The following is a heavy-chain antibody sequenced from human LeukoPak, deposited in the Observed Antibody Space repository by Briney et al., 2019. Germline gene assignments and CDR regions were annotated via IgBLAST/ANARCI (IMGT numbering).Heavy chain of an antibody. V-gene: IGHV4-39*01. CDR3: ARLRFLEWVVDY. CDR1: GGSIGSGRYY. J-gene: IGHJ4*02. CDR2: IYYTGNT. D-gene: IGHD3-3*01. Sequence: SETLSLTCSVSGGSIGSGRYYWAWIRQPPGKGLEWIGTIYYTGNTYYNPSLKSRVTISVDTSKNQFSLNLTSVTAADTAVYYCARLRFLEWVVDYWGQGTLVTVSS.